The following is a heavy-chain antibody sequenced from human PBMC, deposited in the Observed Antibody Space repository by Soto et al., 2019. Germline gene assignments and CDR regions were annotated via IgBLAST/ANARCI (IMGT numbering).Heavy chain of an antibody. CDR1: GGSISSYY. J-gene: IGHJ3*02. Sequence: SETLSLTCTVSGGSISSYYWSWTRQPPGKGLEWIGYIYYSGSTNYNPSLKSRVTISVDTSKNQFSLKLSSVTAADTAVYYCARGHSGGWNDAFDIWGQGKMVTVSS. V-gene: IGHV4-59*01. D-gene: IGHD6-19*01. CDR2: IYYSGST. CDR3: ARGHSGGWNDAFDI.